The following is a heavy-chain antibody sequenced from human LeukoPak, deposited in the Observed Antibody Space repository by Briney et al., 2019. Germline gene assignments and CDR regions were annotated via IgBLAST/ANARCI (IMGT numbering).Heavy chain of an antibody. CDR1: GGSFSGYY. CDR3: ARPVAGTVDAFDI. CDR2: IYYSGST. D-gene: IGHD6-19*01. J-gene: IGHJ3*02. V-gene: IGHV4-59*08. Sequence: SETLSLTCAVYGGSFSGYYWSWIRQPPGKGLEWIGYIYYSGSTNYNPSLKSRVTISVDTSKNQFSLKLSSVTAADTAVFYCARPVAGTVDAFDIWGQGTMVTVSS.